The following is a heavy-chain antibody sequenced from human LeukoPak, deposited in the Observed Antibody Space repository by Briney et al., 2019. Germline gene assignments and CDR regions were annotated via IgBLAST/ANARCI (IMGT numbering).Heavy chain of an antibody. CDR2: INTNTGNP. V-gene: IGHV7-4-1*02. CDR3: AREGDSSFGYFDY. Sequence: ASVKVSCKASGYTFTNYAISWVRQAPGQGLEWMGWINTNTGNPTYAQGFTGRFVFSLDTSVSTAYLQISSLKADDNAVYYCAREGDSSFGYFDYWGQGTLVTVSS. D-gene: IGHD6-13*01. J-gene: IGHJ4*02. CDR1: GYTFTNYA.